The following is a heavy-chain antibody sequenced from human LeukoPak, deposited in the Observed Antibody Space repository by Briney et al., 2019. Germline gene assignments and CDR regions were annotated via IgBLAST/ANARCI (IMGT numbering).Heavy chain of an antibody. D-gene: IGHD3-10*01. Sequence: GASVKVSCKASGGTFSSYAISWVRQAPGQGLEWMVRIIPIFGIANYAQKFQGRVTITADKSTSTAYMELRSLRSEDTAVYYCARIGLVGELSAYYYGMDVWGQGTTVTVSS. J-gene: IGHJ6*02. CDR3: ARIGLVGELSAYYYGMDV. CDR1: GGTFSSYA. CDR2: IIPIFGIA. V-gene: IGHV1-69*04.